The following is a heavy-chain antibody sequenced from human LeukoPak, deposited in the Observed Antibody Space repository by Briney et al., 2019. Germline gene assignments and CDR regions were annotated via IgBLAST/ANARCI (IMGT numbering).Heavy chain of an antibody. J-gene: IGHJ2*01. Sequence: ASVKVSCKASGYTFTSYYMHWVRQAPRQGLEWMGIINPSGGSTSYAQKFQGRVTMTRDMSTSTVYMELSSLRSEDTAVYYCARAYVDWYFDLWGRGTLVTVSS. CDR1: GYTFTSYY. V-gene: IGHV1-46*01. CDR3: ARAYVDWYFDL. CDR2: INPSGGST. D-gene: IGHD3-16*01.